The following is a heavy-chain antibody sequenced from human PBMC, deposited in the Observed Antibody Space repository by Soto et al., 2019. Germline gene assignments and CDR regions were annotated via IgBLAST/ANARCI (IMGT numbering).Heavy chain of an antibody. CDR2: TYYRSKWYN. D-gene: IGHD6-13*01. J-gene: IGHJ6*02. V-gene: IGHV6-1*01. CDR1: GDSVSSNSAA. CDR3: ARGVDSSSWYVGYYYVMDV. Sequence: SQTLSLTCAISGDSVSSNSAAWNWIRQSPSRGLEWLGRTYYRSKWYNDYAVSVKSRITINPDTSKNQFSLQLNSVTPEDTAVYYCARGVDSSSWYVGYYYVMDVWGQGTTVTVSS.